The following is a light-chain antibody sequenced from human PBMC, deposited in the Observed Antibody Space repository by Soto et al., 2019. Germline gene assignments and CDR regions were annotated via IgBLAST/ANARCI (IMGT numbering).Light chain of an antibody. CDR3: QQYDSYPLT. CDR1: EDIKTS. Sequence: DIQVTQSPSSLSASVGDRVTITCRASEDIKTSVAWFQQKPGQAPESLIFAASLLQDGVPPKFSGRGSGTRFTLTISSLQPDDFATYYCQQYDSYPLTFGQVTRLEIK. V-gene: IGKV1-16*02. CDR2: AAS. J-gene: IGKJ5*01.